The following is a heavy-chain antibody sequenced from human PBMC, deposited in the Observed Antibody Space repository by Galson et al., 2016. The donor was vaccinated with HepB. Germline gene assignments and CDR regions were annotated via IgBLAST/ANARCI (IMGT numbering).Heavy chain of an antibody. CDR3: ASRYSSPFIRGLFDY. J-gene: IGHJ4*02. Sequence: SLRLSCAASGFTLSSYRINWVRQAPGKGLEWVSSISRGGTYKYYAVSVKGRFTVSRDNAQNSLFLQMNSLRAEDTAIYYCASRYSSPFIRGLFDYWGQGTLVTVSS. CDR2: ISRGGTYK. CDR1: GFTLSSYR. D-gene: IGHD4-11*01. V-gene: IGHV3-21*01.